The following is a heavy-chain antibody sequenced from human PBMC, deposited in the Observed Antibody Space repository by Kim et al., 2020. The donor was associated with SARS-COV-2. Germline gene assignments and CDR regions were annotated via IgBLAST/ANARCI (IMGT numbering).Heavy chain of an antibody. CDR2: IETDGGIT. D-gene: IGHD2-2*01. V-gene: IGHV3-74*01. J-gene: IGHJ5*02. CDR1: GFTFRTHV. CDR3: ARDREYKLLFDP. Sequence: GGSLRLSCAASGFTFRTHVMHWVRQAPGKGLVWVSRIETDGGITKYADSVKGRFTISRDNAKNTLSLQMNSLRDEDTAVYYCARDREYKLLFDPWGQGT.